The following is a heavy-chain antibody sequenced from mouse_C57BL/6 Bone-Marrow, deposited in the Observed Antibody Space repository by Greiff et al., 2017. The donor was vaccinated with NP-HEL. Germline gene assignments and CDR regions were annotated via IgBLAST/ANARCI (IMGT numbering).Heavy chain of an antibody. V-gene: IGHV1-62-2*01. Sequence: VQLQESGAELVKPGASVKLSCKASGYTFTEYTIHWVKQRSGQGLEWIGWFYPGSGSIKYNEKFKDKATLTADKSSSTVYMELSRLTSEDSAVYFCARHEDYYGSSPYYFDYWGQGTTLTVSS. CDR3: ARHEDYYGSSPYYFDY. J-gene: IGHJ2*01. CDR2: FYPGSGSI. CDR1: GYTFTEYT. D-gene: IGHD1-1*01.